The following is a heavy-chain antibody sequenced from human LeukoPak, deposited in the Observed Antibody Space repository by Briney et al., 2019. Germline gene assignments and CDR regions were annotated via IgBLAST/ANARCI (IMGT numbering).Heavy chain of an antibody. D-gene: IGHD3-22*01. CDR2: IYYSGST. CDR3: ARGQVVVRWAYYFDY. V-gene: IGHV4-59*01. J-gene: IGHJ4*02. CDR1: GGSISSYY. Sequence: PSETLSLTXTVSGGSISSYYWSWIRQPPGKGLGWIGYIYYSGSTNYNPSLKSRVTISVDTSKNQFSLKLSSVTAADTAVYYCARGQVVVRWAYYFDYWGQGTLVTVSS.